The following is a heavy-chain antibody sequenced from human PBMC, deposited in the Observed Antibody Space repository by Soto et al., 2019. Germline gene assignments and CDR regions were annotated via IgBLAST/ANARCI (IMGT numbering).Heavy chain of an antibody. CDR2: INPGEGYP. Sequence: QVQLVQSGAEVKKPGASVKGSCKASGYTFTAYHIHWVRQAPGQGPEWVDTINPGEGYPTYGQKLQGRLTLTKDRSRSTLDMELSSLRPDDTAIYYFARAFVVVTSATVSFDIWGQGTLVTVSS. D-gene: IGHD2-21*02. V-gene: IGHV1-46*04. CDR3: ARAFVVVTSATVSFDI. J-gene: IGHJ3*02. CDR1: GYTFTAYH.